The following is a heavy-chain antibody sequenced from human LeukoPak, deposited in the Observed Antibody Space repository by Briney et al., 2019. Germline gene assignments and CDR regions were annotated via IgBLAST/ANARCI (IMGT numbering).Heavy chain of an antibody. CDR1: GYSFTSYW. V-gene: IGHV5-51*01. CDR3: ARGPAQCSSTSCFSQGFIVPPAWPFDY. J-gene: IGHJ4*02. CDR2: IYPGDSDT. Sequence: GESLKISCKGSGYSFTSYWIGWVRQMPGKGLEWMGIIYPGDSDTRYSPSFQGQVTISADKSISTAYLQWSSLKASDTAMYYCARGPAQCSSTSCFSQGFIVPPAWPFDYWGQGTLVTVSS. D-gene: IGHD2-2*01.